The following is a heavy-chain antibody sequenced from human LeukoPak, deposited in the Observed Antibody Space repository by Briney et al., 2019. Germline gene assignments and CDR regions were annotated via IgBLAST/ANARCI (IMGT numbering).Heavy chain of an antibody. J-gene: IGHJ4*02. CDR1: GFTFSSYG. V-gene: IGHV3-23*01. CDR2: ISESGSGT. D-gene: IGHD5-18*01. Sequence: GGSLRLSCAASGFTFSSYGMHWVRQAPGKGLEWVSAISESGSGTYYADSVKGRFTVSRDNSKDTLSLQMNSLRAEDTAVYYCAKGIAQGYTFGSIEQDYWGQGTLVTVSS. CDR3: AKGIAQGYTFGSIEQDY.